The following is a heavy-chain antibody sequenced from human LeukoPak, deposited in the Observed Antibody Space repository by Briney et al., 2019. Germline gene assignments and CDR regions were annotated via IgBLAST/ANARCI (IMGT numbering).Heavy chain of an antibody. J-gene: IGHJ3*01. CDR1: GGSISSSSYH. Sequence: PSETLSLTCTVSGGSISSSSYHWGWIRQPPGKGLEWIGSSYYSGSTYYNPSLKSRVTISVDKSKNQFSLKLSSVTAADTAVYYCARGFYGSGSYSSPGFHAFDVWGQGTMVTVSS. V-gene: IGHV4-39*07. CDR3: ARGFYGSGSYSSPGFHAFDV. CDR2: SYYSGST. D-gene: IGHD3-10*01.